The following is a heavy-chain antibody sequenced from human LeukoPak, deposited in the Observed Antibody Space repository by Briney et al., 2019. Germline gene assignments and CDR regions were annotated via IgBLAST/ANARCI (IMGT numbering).Heavy chain of an antibody. CDR2: ISGSGGST. Sequence: PGGSLRISCAASGFTLCSYALSWVPQAPGKGLEWASAISGSGGSTYYADSVKGRFTISRDNSKNTLYLQMNSLRAEDTAVYYCAKDPSRRPAGFDYWGQGTLVTISS. D-gene: IGHD2-2*01. CDR3: AKDPSRRPAGFDY. V-gene: IGHV3-23*01. J-gene: IGHJ4*02. CDR1: GFTLCSYA.